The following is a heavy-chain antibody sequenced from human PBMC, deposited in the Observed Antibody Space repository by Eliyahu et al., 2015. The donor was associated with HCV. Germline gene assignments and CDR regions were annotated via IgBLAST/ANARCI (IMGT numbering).Heavy chain of an antibody. CDR1: GGSISSYY. V-gene: IGHV4-59*08. D-gene: IGHD2-2*01. Sequence: QVQLQESGPGLVKPSETLSLTCTVSGGSISSYYWSWIRQPPGKGLEWIGYIYYSGSTNYNPSLTSRVTISVDTSKNQFSLKLSSVTAADTAVYYCARHGEVWDQLLSPYYYYYGMDVWGQGTTVTVSS. J-gene: IGHJ6*02. CDR2: IYYSGST. CDR3: ARHGEVWDQLLSPYYYYYGMDV.